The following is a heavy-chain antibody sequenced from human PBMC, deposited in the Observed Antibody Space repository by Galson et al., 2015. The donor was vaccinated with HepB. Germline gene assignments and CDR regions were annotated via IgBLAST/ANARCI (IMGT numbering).Heavy chain of an antibody. D-gene: IGHD4-23*01. CDR3: ARAGWVVTPFDWYFDL. CDR1: GGSIGNRGYY. Sequence: ETLSLTCTVSGGSIGNRGYYRGWIRQPPGKGLEWIGSIFYSDNPYYNPSLKSRVTISVDTSKNQFSLKLSSVTAADTAVYYCARAGWVVTPFDWYFDLWGRGTLVTVSS. V-gene: IGHV4-39*07. CDR2: IFYSDNP. J-gene: IGHJ2*01.